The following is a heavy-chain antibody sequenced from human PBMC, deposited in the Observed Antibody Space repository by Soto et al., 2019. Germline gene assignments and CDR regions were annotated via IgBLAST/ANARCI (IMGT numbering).Heavy chain of an antibody. CDR3: ARKYCSGGSCRDDY. CDR1: GFTFDDYG. Sequence: GGSLRLSCAASGFTFDDYGMSWVRQAPGKGLEWVSGINWNGGSTGYADSVKGRFTISRDNAKNSLYLQMNSLRAEDTALYYCARKYCSGGSCRDDYWGQGTLVTVSS. J-gene: IGHJ4*02. D-gene: IGHD2-15*01. V-gene: IGHV3-20*04. CDR2: INWNGGST.